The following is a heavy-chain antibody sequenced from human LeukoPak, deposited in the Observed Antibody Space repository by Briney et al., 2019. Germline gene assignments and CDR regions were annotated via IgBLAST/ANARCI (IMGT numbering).Heavy chain of an antibody. V-gene: IGHV4-39*07. CDR2: IYYSGST. D-gene: IGHD3-22*01. CDR3: ARGSNYYDSSGYWGDYFDY. J-gene: IGHJ4*02. Sequence: SETLSLTCTVSGGSISSSSYYWGWIRQPPGKGLEWIGSIYYSGSTYYNPSLKSRVTISVDTSKDQFSLKLSSVTAADTAVYYCARGSNYYDSSGYWGDYFDYWGQGTLVTVSS. CDR1: GGSISSSSYY.